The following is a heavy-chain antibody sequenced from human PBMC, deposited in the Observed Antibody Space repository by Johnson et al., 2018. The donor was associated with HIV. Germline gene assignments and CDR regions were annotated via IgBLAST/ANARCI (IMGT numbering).Heavy chain of an antibody. CDR3: TTGSSGSNAFDI. V-gene: IGHV3-66*01. Sequence: VQLVESGGGLVQPGGSLRLSCAASGFTVTNKYMSWVRQAPGKGLEWVPVMYGGDSTSYADSVKGRFTISTDTSKNTLYLQMNSLKTEDTAVYYCTTGSSGSNAFDIWGQGTMVSVSS. CDR2: MYGGDST. D-gene: IGHD3-22*01. J-gene: IGHJ3*02. CDR1: GFTVTNKY.